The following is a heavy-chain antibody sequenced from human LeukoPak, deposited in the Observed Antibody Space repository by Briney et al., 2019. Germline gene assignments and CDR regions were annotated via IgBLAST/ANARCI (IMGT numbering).Heavy chain of an antibody. V-gene: IGHV1-46*01. CDR2: INPSGGST. D-gene: IGHD1-26*01. CDR3: AIPPPLSGSYYY. J-gene: IGHJ4*02. CDR1: GYTFTSYY. Sequence: ASVKFSCKASGYTFTSYYMHWVRQAPGQGLEWMGIINPSGGSTSYAQKFQGRVTITADESTSTAYMELSSLRSEDTAVYYCAIPPPLSGSYYYWGQGTLVTVSS.